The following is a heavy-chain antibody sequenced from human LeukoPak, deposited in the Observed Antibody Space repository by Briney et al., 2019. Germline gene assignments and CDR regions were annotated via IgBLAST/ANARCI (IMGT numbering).Heavy chain of an antibody. V-gene: IGHV3-11*01. CDR3: ARGHWGLDY. Sequence: GGSLRLSCAVSGFTFSDHYMSWIRQAPGKGPEWVSYIDMTGDGDYADSVKGRFTISRDNGRNLVHLQMNSLRAEDTAVYYCARGHWGLDYWGQGSLVTVSS. J-gene: IGHJ4*02. CDR1: GFTFSDHY. CDR2: IDMTGDG. D-gene: IGHD7-27*01.